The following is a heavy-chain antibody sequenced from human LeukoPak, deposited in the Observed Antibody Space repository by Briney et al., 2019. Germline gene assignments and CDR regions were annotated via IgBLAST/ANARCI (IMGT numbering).Heavy chain of an antibody. D-gene: IGHD3-9*01. CDR3: ASGGHYDILTGPEDV. CDR1: GFTFSSYS. V-gene: IGHV3-21*01. J-gene: IGHJ6*02. Sequence: GGSLRLSCAASGFTFSSYSMNWVRQAPGKGLEWVSSISSSSSYIYYADSVKGRFTISRDNAKNSLFLQMNSLRAEDTAVYYCASGGHYDILTGPEDVWGQGTTVTVSS. CDR2: ISSSSSYI.